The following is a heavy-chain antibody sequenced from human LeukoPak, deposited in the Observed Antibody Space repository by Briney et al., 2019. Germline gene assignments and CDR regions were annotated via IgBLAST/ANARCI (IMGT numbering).Heavy chain of an antibody. CDR2: INHSGST. V-gene: IGHV4-34*01. Sequence: SETLSLTCAVYGGSFSGYYWSWIRQPPGKGLEWIGEINHSGSTNYNPSLKSRVTISVDTSKNQFSLKLSSVTAADTAVYYCARVPSGYMDVWGKGTTVTISS. CDR3: ARVPSGYMDV. J-gene: IGHJ6*03. CDR1: GGSFSGYY. D-gene: IGHD3-10*01.